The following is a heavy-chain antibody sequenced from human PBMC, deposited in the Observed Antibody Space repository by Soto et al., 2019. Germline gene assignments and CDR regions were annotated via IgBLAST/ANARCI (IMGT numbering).Heavy chain of an antibody. V-gene: IGHV3-43*01. D-gene: IGHD4-17*01. CDR2: ISWDGGST. CDR3: AKDHGDYVSSSYYYGMGV. J-gene: IGHJ6*02. Sequence: EVQLVESGGVVVQPGGSLRLSCAASGFTFDDYTMHWVRQAPGKGREWVSLISWDGGSTYYADSVKGRFTISRDNSKNSLHLQMNRLRTEDTAVYDCAKDHGDYVSSSYYYGMGVWGQGTTVTVSS. CDR1: GFTFDDYT.